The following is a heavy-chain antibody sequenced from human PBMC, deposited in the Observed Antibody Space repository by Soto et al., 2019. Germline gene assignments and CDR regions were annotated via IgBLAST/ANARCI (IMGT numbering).Heavy chain of an antibody. CDR2: IKSDGSST. D-gene: IGHD3-10*01. V-gene: IGHV3-74*01. CDR3: ARSVRSGSFPYYYYAMDV. J-gene: IGHJ6*02. CDR1: GFTSSNYW. Sequence: GGSPRLSCPASGFTSSNYWMHWVRQAPGKGLVWVSRIKSDGSSTSYADSVKGRFTISRDNAKNTLDLQMHGLRAEDMAVYYCARSVRSGSFPYYYYAMDVWGQGTTVTVSS.